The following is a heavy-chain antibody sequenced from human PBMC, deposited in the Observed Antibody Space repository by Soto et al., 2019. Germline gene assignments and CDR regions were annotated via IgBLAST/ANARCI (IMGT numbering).Heavy chain of an antibody. D-gene: IGHD3-10*01. CDR1: NVSITSSY. V-gene: IGHV4-59*01. CDR3: ARDFAGRGPFDP. J-gene: IGHJ5*01. CDR2: VYYTGFT. Sequence: GPGPQVSSETLSLTCSVSNVSITSSYWKWLRQAPGKGLECIGFVYYTGFTKYNPSLKSRVTISMDTSRNELSLRLTSVTTADTGSYFCARDFAGRGPFDPWGPGTQVTVPQ.